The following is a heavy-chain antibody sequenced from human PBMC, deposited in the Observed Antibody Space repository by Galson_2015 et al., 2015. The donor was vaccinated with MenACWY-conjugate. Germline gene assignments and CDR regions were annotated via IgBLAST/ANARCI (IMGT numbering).Heavy chain of an antibody. Sequence: SLRLSCAASGFRFSSYTFYWVRQSPGKGLEWVAVVSYDASSRYYRDSVQGRFTISRVNSKNTVSLEMSSLGPEDSAVYYCVRAEGWLRSAFDLWGQGTMVTVSS. CDR3: VRAEGWLRSAFDL. J-gene: IGHJ3*01. CDR1: GFRFSSYT. V-gene: IGHV3-30*10. CDR2: VSYDASSR. D-gene: IGHD5-12*01.